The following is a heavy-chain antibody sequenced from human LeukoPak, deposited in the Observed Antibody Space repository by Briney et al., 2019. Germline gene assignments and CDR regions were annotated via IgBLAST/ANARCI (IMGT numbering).Heavy chain of an antibody. CDR1: GCTFTSYD. CDR2: MNPNSGNT. V-gene: IGHV1-8*01. Sequence: ASVKVSCKASGCTFTSYDINWVRQANGQGLERMGWMNPNSGNTGYAQKFQGRVTMTRNTSISTAYMELSSLRSDDTAVYYCARGLGGYSSGCDWGQGTLVTVSS. D-gene: IGHD6-19*01. J-gene: IGHJ4*02. CDR3: ARGLGGYSSGCD.